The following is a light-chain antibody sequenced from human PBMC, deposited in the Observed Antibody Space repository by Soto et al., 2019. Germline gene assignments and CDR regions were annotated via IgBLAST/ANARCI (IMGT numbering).Light chain of an antibody. CDR3: QQANSFPIT. J-gene: IGKJ3*01. CDR2: ASS. V-gene: IGKV1-12*01. Sequence: DIQMTQSPSSVSASVGDRVTITCRASQDILSWLAWYQQKPGEAPRLLIYASSNLQSGVPSRFSGNGSGTDFTLTISSLQPEDFATYYCQQANSFPITFGPGTRLDIK. CDR1: QDILSW.